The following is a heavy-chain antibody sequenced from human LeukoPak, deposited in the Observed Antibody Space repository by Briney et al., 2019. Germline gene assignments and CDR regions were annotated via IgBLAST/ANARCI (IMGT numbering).Heavy chain of an antibody. CDR2: IYYSGST. CDR3: ASVRRGFGDLSKYYSYYYMDV. J-gene: IGHJ6*03. V-gene: IGHV4-59*04. D-gene: IGHD3-10*01. Sequence: GSLRLSCAASGFTVSSNYMSWVRQAPGKGLEWIGNIYYSGSTYYNSSLKSRLTISVDTSKNQFSLKLSSVTAADTAVYYCASVRRGFGDLSKYYSYYYMDVWGKGTTVTISS. CDR1: GFTVSSNY.